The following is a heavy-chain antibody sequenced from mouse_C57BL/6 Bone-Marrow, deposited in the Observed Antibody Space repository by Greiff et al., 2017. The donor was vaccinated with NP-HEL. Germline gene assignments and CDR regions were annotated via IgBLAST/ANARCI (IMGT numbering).Heavy chain of an antibody. D-gene: IGHD1-1*01. CDR1: GFTFSDYG. J-gene: IGHJ2*01. CDR2: ISSGSSTI. CDR3: AKGGPITTVVGLDY. Sequence: EVMLVESGGGLVKPGGSLKLSCAASGFTFSDYGMHWVRQAPEKGLEWVAYISSGSSTIYYADTVKGRFTISRDNAKNTLFLQMTRLRSEDTAMYYGAKGGPITTVVGLDYWGQGTTLTVSS. V-gene: IGHV5-17*01.